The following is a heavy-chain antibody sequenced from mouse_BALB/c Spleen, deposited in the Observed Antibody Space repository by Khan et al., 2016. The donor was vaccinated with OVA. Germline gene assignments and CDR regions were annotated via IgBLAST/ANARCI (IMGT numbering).Heavy chain of an antibody. V-gene: IGHV1-7*01. CDR3: RRRGLDCILPY. CDR2: INPATGST. CDR1: GYTFTTYW. Sequence: QVQLQQSGAELAKPGASVTMSCKASGYTFTTYWMHWVKQRPGQGLVWIRYINPATGSTEYTQKFKDRATLTTDKSSRTAYIVQCSMTSEESAVYYGRRRGLDCILPYWGQGTLVTVSA. J-gene: IGHJ3*01. D-gene: IGHD2-13*01.